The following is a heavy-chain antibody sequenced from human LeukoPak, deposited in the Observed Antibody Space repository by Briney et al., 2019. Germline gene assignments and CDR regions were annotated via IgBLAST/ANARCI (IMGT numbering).Heavy chain of an antibody. CDR3: AKCSTSAYTTGWCNWIDS. D-gene: IGHD6-19*01. Sequence: GGSLRLSCVASGFTFTSDAMNWVRQAPGKGLEWVSSTVSRGTTQYADSVKGRFTVSRDTSKNTLYLQMNSLRADDTAVYYCAKCSTSAYTTGWCNWIDSWGQGTLVTVSS. CDR2: TVSRGTT. J-gene: IGHJ5*01. V-gene: IGHV3-23*01. CDR1: GFTFTSDA.